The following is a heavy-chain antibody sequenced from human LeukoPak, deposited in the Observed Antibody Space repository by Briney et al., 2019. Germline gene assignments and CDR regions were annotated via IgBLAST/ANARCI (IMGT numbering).Heavy chain of an antibody. Sequence: QAGGSLRLSCAASDFSLITFAMSWVRQAPGKGLEWVSTISGGGDATYYADSVKGRFTISRDNSKNTLYLQMNSLRVEDTAVYYCARDSSMLRGPLVIYYFDFWGQGTLVTVSS. D-gene: IGHD3-10*01. CDR2: ISGGGDAT. CDR1: DFSLITFA. V-gene: IGHV3-23*01. J-gene: IGHJ4*02. CDR3: ARDSSMLRGPLVIYYFDF.